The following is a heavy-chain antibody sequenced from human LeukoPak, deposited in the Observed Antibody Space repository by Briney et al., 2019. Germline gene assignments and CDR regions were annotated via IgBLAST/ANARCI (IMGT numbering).Heavy chain of an antibody. CDR3: ARVREDAFDI. CDR1: GGSISSYY. V-gene: IGHV4-59*01. Sequence: SETLSLTCTVSGGSISSYYWSWIRQPPGKGLEWIGYIYYSGSTNYNPSLKSRVTISVDTSKNQFSLKLSPVTAADTAVYYCARVREDAFDIWGQGTMVTVSS. CDR2: IYYSGST. J-gene: IGHJ3*02.